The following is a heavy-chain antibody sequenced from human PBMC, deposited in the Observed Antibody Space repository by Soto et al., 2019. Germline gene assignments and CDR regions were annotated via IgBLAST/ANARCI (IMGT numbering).Heavy chain of an antibody. CDR3: PREGFPLRYCTGDSCYSWFDT. D-gene: IGHD2-15*01. J-gene: IGHJ5*02. CDR2: INSDGTST. Sequence: GGSLRLSCAASGFTFSNYWMHWVRQAPGKGLVWVSRINSDGTSTNYADSVKGRFTVSRDNARNTLYLQMNSLRAEDTAVYYCPREGFPLRYCTGDSCYSWFDTWGQGTLVTVSS. CDR1: GFTFSNYW. V-gene: IGHV3-74*01.